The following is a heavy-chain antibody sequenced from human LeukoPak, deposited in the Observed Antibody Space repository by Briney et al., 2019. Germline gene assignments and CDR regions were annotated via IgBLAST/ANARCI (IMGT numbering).Heavy chain of an antibody. V-gene: IGHV3-23*01. CDR3: AKEGQWRGAGYAMDV. CDR2: ISGSGGST. CDR1: GFTFSSYA. Sequence: TGGSLRLSCAASGFTFSSYAMSWVRQAPGKGLEWVSAISGSGGSTYYADSVKGRFTISRDNSKNTLYLQMNSLRAEDTAVYYCAKEGQWRGAGYAMDVWGQGTTVTVSS. J-gene: IGHJ6*02. D-gene: IGHD6-19*01.